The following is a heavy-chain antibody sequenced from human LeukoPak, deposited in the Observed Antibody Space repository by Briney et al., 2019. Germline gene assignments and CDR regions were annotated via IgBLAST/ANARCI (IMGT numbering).Heavy chain of an antibody. CDR1: GGSINSGGYS. J-gene: IGHJ4*02. V-gene: IGHV4-30-4*07. CDR3: ARVERGWLNYFDN. D-gene: IGHD3-22*01. Sequence: PSETLSLTCAVSGGSINSGGYSWSWIRQPPGKGLEWIGYFYYSGSTYYNPSLKSRVTISVDTSKNQFSLKLGSVTAADTAVYYCARVERGWLNYFDNWGQGTLVTVSS. CDR2: FYYSGST.